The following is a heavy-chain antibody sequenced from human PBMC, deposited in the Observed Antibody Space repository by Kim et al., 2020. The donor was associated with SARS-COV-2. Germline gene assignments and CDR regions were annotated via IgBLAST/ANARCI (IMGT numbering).Heavy chain of an antibody. CDR3: ASYTKLDDFWSGYYTGKDYYYMDV. CDR2: IIPIFGTA. D-gene: IGHD3-3*01. J-gene: IGHJ6*03. CDR1: GGTFSSYA. Sequence: SVKVSCKASGGTFSSYAISWVRQAPGQGLEWMGGIIPIFGTANYAQKFQGRVTITADESTSTAYMELSSLRSEDTAVYYCASYTKLDDFWSGYYTGKDYYYMDVWGKGTTVTVSS. V-gene: IGHV1-69*13.